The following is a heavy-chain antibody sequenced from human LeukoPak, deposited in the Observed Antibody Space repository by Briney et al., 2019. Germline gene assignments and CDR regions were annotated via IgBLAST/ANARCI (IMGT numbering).Heavy chain of an antibody. J-gene: IGHJ4*02. D-gene: IGHD2-2*01. CDR2: IIPIFGTA. CDR3: AGVVALYYFDY. Sequence: AASVKVSCKASGGTFSSYAIGWVRQAPGQGLEWMGGIIPIFGTANYAQKFQGRVTITADESTSTAYMELSSLRSEDTAVYYCAGVVALYYFDYWGQGTLVTVSS. CDR1: GGTFSSYA. V-gene: IGHV1-69*13.